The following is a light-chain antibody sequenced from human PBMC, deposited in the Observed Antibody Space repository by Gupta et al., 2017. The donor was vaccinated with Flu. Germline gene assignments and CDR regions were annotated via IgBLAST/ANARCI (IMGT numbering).Light chain of an antibody. J-gene: IGLJ2*01. CDR2: DTF. V-gene: IGLV7-46*01. CDR1: TGAVTGGHS. CDR3: SHAYRDFRV. Sequence: QVVVTQEPSLTVSPGGTVTLTCGSSTGAVTGGHSVYWLQQKPGQPPTTLIYDTFNKHSWTPARFSGSLLGGNAALTLSGAQPEDDAYYYCSHAYRDFRVFGGGTKLTVL.